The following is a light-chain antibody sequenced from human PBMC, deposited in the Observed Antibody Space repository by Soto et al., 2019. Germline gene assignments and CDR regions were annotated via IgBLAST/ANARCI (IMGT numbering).Light chain of an antibody. CDR1: SSDVGAYNY. V-gene: IGLV2-8*01. J-gene: IGLJ3*02. CDR2: EVT. Sequence: QSALTQPPSASGSPGQSVTISCTGTSSDVGAYNYVSWYQQHAGKAPKLVIYEVTKRPSGVPDRFSGSKSANTASLTGPGLQAEDEGGYYCSSFASSNTWVFGGGTKLTVL. CDR3: SSFASSNTWV.